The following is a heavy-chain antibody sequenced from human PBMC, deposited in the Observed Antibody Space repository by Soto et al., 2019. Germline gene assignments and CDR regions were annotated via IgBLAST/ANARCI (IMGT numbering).Heavy chain of an antibody. V-gene: IGHV4-31*03. Sequence: SETLSLTCNVPGGSIISVGYYWSWIRQLPGKGLKWLGHVYHGGTANYNPSLKGRVAISVDTSKNQFSLRLSSVTAADTAVYFCARVGGAAPGNHYSFTDFWGKGTSVTVSP. CDR1: GGSIISVGYY. CDR3: ARVGGAAPGNHYSFTDF. D-gene: IGHD1-26*01. J-gene: IGHJ6*04. CDR2: VYHGGTA.